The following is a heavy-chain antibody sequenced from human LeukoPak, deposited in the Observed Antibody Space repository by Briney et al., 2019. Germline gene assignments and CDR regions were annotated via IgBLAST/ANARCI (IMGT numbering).Heavy chain of an antibody. CDR3: ARVGGYNSPPIL. CDR1: GGSISNYY. J-gene: IGHJ4*02. D-gene: IGHD5-24*01. CDR2: IYYSGST. Sequence: SQTLSLTCTVSGGSISNYYWSWIRQPPGKGLKWIGYIYYSGSTNYNPSLKSRVTISVDTSKNQFSLKLSSVTAADTAVYYCARVGGYNSPPILWGQGSLVTVSS. V-gene: IGHV4-59*01.